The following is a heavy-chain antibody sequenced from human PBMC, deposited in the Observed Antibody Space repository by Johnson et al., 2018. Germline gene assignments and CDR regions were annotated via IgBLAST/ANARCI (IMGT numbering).Heavy chain of an antibody. CDR3: ARDFPRPIYCSGRSQRFDP. V-gene: IGHV3-74*01. J-gene: IGHJ5*02. CDR1: GFTFSSYW. CDR2: VNNDGSST. D-gene: IGHD3-10*01. Sequence: VQLQESGGGLVQPGGSLRLSCAASGFTFSSYWMHWVRQAPGKGLVWVSRVNNDGSSTSYADSVKGRFTISRDNAKNTLYLQMNSLRAEDTAVYYCARDFPRPIYCSGRSQRFDPWGQGTLVTVSS.